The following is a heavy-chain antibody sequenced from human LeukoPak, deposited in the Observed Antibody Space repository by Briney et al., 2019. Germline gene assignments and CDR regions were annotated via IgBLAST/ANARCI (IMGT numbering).Heavy chain of an antibody. CDR3: AKNGGWTFDY. CDR1: GFRFTNYW. J-gene: IGHJ4*02. Sequence: PGGSLRLSCAASGFRFTNYWMTWVRQAPGKGLEWVAIIKSDGSDKYYVDSVKGRFTISRDNAKNSLYLQMNSLRAEDTASYYCAKNGGWTFDYWGQGILVTVSS. D-gene: IGHD6-19*01. V-gene: IGHV3-7*03. CDR2: IKSDGSDK.